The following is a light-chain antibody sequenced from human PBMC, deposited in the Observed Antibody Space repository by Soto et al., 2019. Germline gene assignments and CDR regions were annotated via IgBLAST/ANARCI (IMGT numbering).Light chain of an antibody. CDR1: QGVSSSTY. CDR3: QQYGSSPIT. V-gene: IGKV3-20*01. Sequence: EIVLTQSPGTLSLSPGERATLSCRASQGVSSSTYLAWYQQKAGQAPRLLIYDASSRATGIPDRFSGSGSRTDFTLTISRLEPEDFAVYYCQQYGSSPITFGQGTRLEIK. CDR2: DAS. J-gene: IGKJ5*01.